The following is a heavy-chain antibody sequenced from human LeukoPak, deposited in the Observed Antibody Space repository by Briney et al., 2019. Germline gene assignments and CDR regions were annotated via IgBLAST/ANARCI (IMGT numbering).Heavy chain of an antibody. J-gene: IGHJ4*02. CDR2: ISCSSSTI. CDR1: GFTFSSYS. D-gene: IGHD2-2*01. Sequence: GGSLRLSCAASGFTFSSYSMNWVRQAPGKGLEWVSYISCSSSTIYYADSVKGRFTISRDNAKNSLYLQMNSLRAEDTAVYYCAREGLGVVVVPAAIPWFDYWGQGTLVTVSS. CDR3: AREGLGVVVVPAAIPWFDY. V-gene: IGHV3-48*04.